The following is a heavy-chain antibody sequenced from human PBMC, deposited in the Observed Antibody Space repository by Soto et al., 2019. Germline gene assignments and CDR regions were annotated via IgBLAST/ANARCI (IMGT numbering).Heavy chain of an antibody. CDR1: GYTFSSYH. CDR2: ISAYNGNT. Sequence: QIQLVQSGAEVKKPGASVKVSCKASGYTFSSYHITWVRQAPGQGLEWMGWISAYNGNTNYAQNLHGRVTMTTAPSTITAYMELRSLRSDDTAVYYCARDLPPVDYWGQGTLVTVSS. CDR3: ARDLPPVDY. V-gene: IGHV1-18*01. J-gene: IGHJ4*02.